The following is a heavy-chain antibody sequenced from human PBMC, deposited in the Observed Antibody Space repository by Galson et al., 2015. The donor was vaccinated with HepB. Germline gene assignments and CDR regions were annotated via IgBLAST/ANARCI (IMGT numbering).Heavy chain of an antibody. V-gene: IGHV3-30*03. D-gene: IGHD3-22*01. CDR3: ATAAYYYGGSISFLFDY. CDR1: GFTFSSFG. J-gene: IGHJ4*02. CDR2: ISNDGSHN. Sequence: SLRLSCAASGFTFSSFGMHWVRQAPGKGLEWVAVISNDGSHNYYTDSVKGRFTISRDNSKKTLFLQMDSLRPEDTAMYYCATAAYYYGGSISFLFDYLGQGTLVTVSP.